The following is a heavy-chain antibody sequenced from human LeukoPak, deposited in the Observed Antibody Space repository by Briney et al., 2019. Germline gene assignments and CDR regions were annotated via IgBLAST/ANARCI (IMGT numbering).Heavy chain of an antibody. CDR2: ISDNGDAT. CDR3: ARRGSGTYFPFDC. V-gene: IGHV3-23*01. D-gene: IGHD3-10*01. Sequence: PGGSLRLSCAASGFTFSNYAMNWVRQAPGKGLEWVSTISDNGDATYYADSVKGRFTISRDNSKNTLYLQMNSLRAEDAAVYYCARRGSGTYFPFDCWGQGTLVTVSS. CDR1: GFTFSNYA. J-gene: IGHJ4*02.